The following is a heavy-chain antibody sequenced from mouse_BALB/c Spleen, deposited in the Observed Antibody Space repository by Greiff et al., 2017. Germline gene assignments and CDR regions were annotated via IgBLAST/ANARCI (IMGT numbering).Heavy chain of an antibody. CDR3: ARHPSLLRPFDY. CDR2: ISSGGGST. J-gene: IGHJ2*01. CDR1: GFAFSSYD. Sequence: EVKVVESGGGLVKPGGSLKLSCAASGFAFSSYDMSWVRQTPEKRLEWVAYISSGGGSTYYPDTVKGRFTISRDNAKNTLYLQMSSLKSEDTAMYYCARHPSLLRPFDYWGQGTTLTVSS. D-gene: IGHD1-2*01. V-gene: IGHV5-12-1*01.